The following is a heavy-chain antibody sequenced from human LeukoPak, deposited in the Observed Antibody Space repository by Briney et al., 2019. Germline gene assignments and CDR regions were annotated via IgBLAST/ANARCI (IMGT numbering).Heavy chain of an antibody. D-gene: IGHD4-11*01. CDR1: GGTFSGYA. V-gene: IGHV1-69*06. J-gene: IGHJ4*02. Sequence: GASVKVSCKASGGTFSGYAISWVRQAPGQGLEWMGGIIPIFGTANYAQKFQGRVTITADKSTSTAYMELRSLRSDDTAVYYCARDRWPAVASTNYFEYWGQGTLVTVSS. CDR3: ARDRWPAVASTNYFEY. CDR2: IIPIFGTA.